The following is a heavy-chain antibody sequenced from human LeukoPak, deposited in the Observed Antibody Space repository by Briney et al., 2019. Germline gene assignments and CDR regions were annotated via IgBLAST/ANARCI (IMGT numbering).Heavy chain of an antibody. V-gene: IGHV1-24*01. D-gene: IGHD2-2*02. CDR1: GYTLTELS. CDR3: ARGDIVVVPAAIPVDY. Sequence: ASVKVSCKVSGYTLTELSMHWVRQAPGKGLEWMGGFDPEDGETIYAQKFQGRVTMTRDTSISTAYMELSRLRSDDTAVYYCARGDIVVVPAAIPVDYWGQGTLVTVSS. CDR2: FDPEDGET. J-gene: IGHJ4*02.